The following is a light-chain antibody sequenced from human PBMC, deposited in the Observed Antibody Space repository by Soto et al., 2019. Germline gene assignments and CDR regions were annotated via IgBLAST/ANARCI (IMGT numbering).Light chain of an antibody. CDR3: TSYTRSATWV. CDR1: GSDVGGYNY. CDR2: DVS. Sequence: QSALTQPASVSGSPGQSITISCTGSGSDVGGYNYVAWYQQHPGKAPKLIIYDVSNRPSGLSNRFSGSKSGNTASLAISGLQAEDEADYYCTSYTRSATWVFGGGTKVTVL. J-gene: IGLJ3*02. V-gene: IGLV2-14*01.